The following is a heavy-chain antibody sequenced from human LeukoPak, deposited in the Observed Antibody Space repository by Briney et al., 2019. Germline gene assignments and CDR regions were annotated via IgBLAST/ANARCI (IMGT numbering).Heavy chain of an antibody. J-gene: IGHJ4*02. CDR2: INTDGSST. D-gene: IGHD6-19*01. Sequence: GGSLRLSCAASGFTFSSYWMHWVRHAPGEGLVWVSRINTDGSSTDYADSVKGRFTISRDNSKNTLYLQMNSLRAEDTAVYYCARGYSSGWYYFDYWGQGTLVTVSS. V-gene: IGHV3-74*01. CDR3: ARGYSSGWYYFDY. CDR1: GFTFSSYW.